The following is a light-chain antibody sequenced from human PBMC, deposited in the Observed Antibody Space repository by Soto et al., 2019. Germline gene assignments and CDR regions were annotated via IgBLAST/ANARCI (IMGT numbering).Light chain of an antibody. CDR1: SSDIGGYNY. Sequence: QSVLTQPASVSGSPGQSLTISCTGTSSDIGGYNYVSWYQQHPGKAPKLILYDVIARPSGVSSRFSGSKSGNTASLTISGLQADDEADYYCSSYISTSTLVFGTGTKLTVL. V-gene: IGLV2-14*03. J-gene: IGLJ1*01. CDR2: DVI. CDR3: SSYISTSTLV.